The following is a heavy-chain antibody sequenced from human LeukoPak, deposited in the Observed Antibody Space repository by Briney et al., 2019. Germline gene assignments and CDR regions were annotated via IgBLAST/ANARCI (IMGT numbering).Heavy chain of an antibody. V-gene: IGHV3-30*02. CDR2: IRYDGSNK. CDR1: GFTFSSYV. Sequence: GGSLRLSCAASGFTFSSYVMHWVRQAPGKGLEWVAFIRYDGSNKYYADSVKGRFTFPRDKSKNTLNMKMNSLRAGDTAVYYGAKGYAQWLAPLVTFGTDKDYGMDVWGQGTTVTVSS. CDR3: AKGYAQWLAPLVTFGTDKDYGMDV. J-gene: IGHJ6*02. D-gene: IGHD6-19*01.